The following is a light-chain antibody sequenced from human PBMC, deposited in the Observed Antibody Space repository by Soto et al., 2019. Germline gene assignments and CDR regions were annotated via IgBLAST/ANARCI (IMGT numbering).Light chain of an antibody. V-gene: IGKV3D-15*01. CDR3: QQYNNWPPT. CDR1: QSLSSN. Sequence: EIVMTQSPGNLSVSPGERVTLSCRASQSLSSNLAWYQQKPGQAPRLLIYGASSRATGIPDRFSGSGSGTDFTLTISRLEPEDFAVYHCQQYNNWPPTFGHGTRLEIK. CDR2: GAS. J-gene: IGKJ5*01.